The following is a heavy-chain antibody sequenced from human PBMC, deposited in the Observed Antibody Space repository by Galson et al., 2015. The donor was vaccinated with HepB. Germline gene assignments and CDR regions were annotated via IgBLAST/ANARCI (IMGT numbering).Heavy chain of an antibody. V-gene: IGHV3-23*01. J-gene: IGHJ4*02. D-gene: IGHD3-9*01. CDR3: AKDLFTYYDIMIGENPSDY. CDR2: VSASGDNT. Sequence: SLRLSCAASGFTFSSYAMSWVRQAPGKGLEWVSGVSASGDNTYYSDSVKGRFVISRDNSKNTLYLQVNNLGAEDTAVYFCAKDLFTYYDIMIGENPSDYWGQGTLVTVSS. CDR1: GFTFSSYA.